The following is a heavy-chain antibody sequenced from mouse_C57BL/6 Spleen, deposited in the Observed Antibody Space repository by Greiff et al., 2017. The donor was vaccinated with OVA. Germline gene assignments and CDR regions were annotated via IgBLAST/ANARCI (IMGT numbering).Heavy chain of an antibody. V-gene: IGHV1-61*01. CDR2: IYPSDSET. CDR1: GYTFTSYW. J-gene: IGHJ3*01. CDR3: ARSGYEGFAY. D-gene: IGHD2-10*02. Sequence: VQLQQSGAELVRPGSSVKLSCKASGYTFTSYWMDWVKQRPGQGLEWIGNIYPSDSETHYNPKFKDKATLTVDKSSSTAYMQLSSLTSEDSAVYYCARSGYEGFAYWGQGTLVTVSA.